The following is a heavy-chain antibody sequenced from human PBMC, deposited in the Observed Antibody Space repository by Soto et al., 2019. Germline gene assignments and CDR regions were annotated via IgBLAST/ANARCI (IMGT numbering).Heavy chain of an antibody. D-gene: IGHD3-10*01. CDR1: GGSISSYY. Sequence: SETLSLTCTVSGGSISSYYWSWIRQPPGKGLEWIGYIYYSGSTNYNPSLKSRVTISVDTSKNQFSLKLSSVTAADTAVYYCARSSGSYYYYYYYMDVWGKGTTVTVSS. CDR3: ARSSGSYYYYYYYMDV. V-gene: IGHV4-59*08. CDR2: IYYSGST. J-gene: IGHJ6*03.